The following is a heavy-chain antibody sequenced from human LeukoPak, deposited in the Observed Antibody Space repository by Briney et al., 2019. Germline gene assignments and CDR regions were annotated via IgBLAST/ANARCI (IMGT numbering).Heavy chain of an antibody. CDR1: GGSISSGDYY. CDR3: ARVKDDYGDYEDRDWFDP. Sequence: PSETLSLTCTVSGGSISSGDYYWSWIRQPPGNGLEWIGYIYYSGSTYYNPSLKSRVTISVDTSKNQFSLKLSSVTAADTAVYYCARVKDDYGDYEDRDWFDPWGQGTLVTVSS. J-gene: IGHJ5*02. V-gene: IGHV4-30-4*01. CDR2: IYYSGST. D-gene: IGHD4-17*01.